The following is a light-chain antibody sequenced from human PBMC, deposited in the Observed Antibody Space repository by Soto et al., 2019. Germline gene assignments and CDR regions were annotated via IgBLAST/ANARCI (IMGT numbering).Light chain of an antibody. CDR3: QQYGSSPPD. Sequence: EIVLTQSPGTLSLSPEERATLSCRASQSVSSSYLAWYQQKPGQAPRLLIYGASSRATGIPDRFSGSGSGTDLTLTISSLEPEDFAVYYSQQYGSSPPDVGQGTKLEIK. V-gene: IGKV3-20*01. J-gene: IGKJ2*01. CDR2: GAS. CDR1: QSVSSSY.